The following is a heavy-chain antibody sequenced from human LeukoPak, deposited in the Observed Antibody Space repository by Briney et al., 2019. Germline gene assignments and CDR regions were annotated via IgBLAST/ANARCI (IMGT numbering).Heavy chain of an antibody. Sequence: GESLKISCKGSGYIFSTYWIGWVRQMPGKGLEWMGIIYPSDSDTRYSPSFQGQVTISVDKSIATAYLQWSSLKASDTAMYYYATFPFPGGRYPGYFQHWGQGTLVTVSS. CDR3: ATFPFPGGRYPGYFQH. CDR2: IYPSDSDT. D-gene: IGHD3-16*01. CDR1: GYIFSTYW. J-gene: IGHJ1*01. V-gene: IGHV5-51*01.